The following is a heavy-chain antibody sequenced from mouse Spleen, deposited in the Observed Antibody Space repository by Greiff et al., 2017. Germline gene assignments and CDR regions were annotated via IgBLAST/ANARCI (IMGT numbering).Heavy chain of an antibody. J-gene: IGHJ3*01. Sequence: VQRVESGAELMKPGASVKISCKATGYTFSSYWIEWVKQRPGHGLEWIGEILPGSGSTNYNEKFKGKATFTADTSSNTAYMQLSSLTSEDSAVYYCARAPIYYPFAYWGQGTLVTVSA. D-gene: IGHD1-1*01. CDR2: ILPGSGST. V-gene: IGHV1-9*01. CDR1: GYTFSSYW. CDR3: ARAPIYYPFAY.